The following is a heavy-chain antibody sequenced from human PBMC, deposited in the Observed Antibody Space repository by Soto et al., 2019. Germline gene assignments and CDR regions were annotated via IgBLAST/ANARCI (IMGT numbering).Heavy chain of an antibody. Sequence: SETLSLTCAVYGGSFSGYYWTWIRQPPGTGLEWIGEINHSGSTNYNPSLKSRVTISVDTSKNQFSLKLTSVTAPDTAMYYCARLYGDLYYFDNWSQGNLVTVSS. CDR3: ARLYGDLYYFDN. CDR2: INHSGST. CDR1: GGSFSGYY. J-gene: IGHJ4*02. D-gene: IGHD4-17*01. V-gene: IGHV4-34*01.